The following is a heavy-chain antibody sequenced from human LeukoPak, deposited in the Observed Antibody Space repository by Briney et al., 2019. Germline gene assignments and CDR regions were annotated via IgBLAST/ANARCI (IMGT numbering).Heavy chain of an antibody. V-gene: IGHV6-1*01. CDR2: TYCRSKWYN. Sequence: SQTLSLTCAISGDSVSSNSAAWNWIRQSPSSGLEWLGRTYCRSKWYNDYAVSVKSRITINPDTSKNQFSLQLNSVTPEDTAVYYCAREKGSSGWYGYYFDYWGQGTLVTVSS. D-gene: IGHD6-19*01. J-gene: IGHJ4*02. CDR3: AREKGSSGWYGYYFDY. CDR1: GDSVSSNSAA.